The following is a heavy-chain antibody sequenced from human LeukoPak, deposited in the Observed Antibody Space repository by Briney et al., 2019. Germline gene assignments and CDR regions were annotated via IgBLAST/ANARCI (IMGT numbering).Heavy chain of an antibody. Sequence: SQTLSLTCTVSGGSISSGSYYWSWIRQPAGKGLEWIVRIYTSGSTNYNPSLKSRVTISVDTSKNQFSLKRSSVTAADTAVYYCARERGVGAVAGGWFDPWGQGTLVAVSS. D-gene: IGHD6-19*01. J-gene: IGHJ5*02. CDR2: IYTSGST. V-gene: IGHV4-61*02. CDR1: GGSISSGSYY. CDR3: ARERGVGAVAGGWFDP.